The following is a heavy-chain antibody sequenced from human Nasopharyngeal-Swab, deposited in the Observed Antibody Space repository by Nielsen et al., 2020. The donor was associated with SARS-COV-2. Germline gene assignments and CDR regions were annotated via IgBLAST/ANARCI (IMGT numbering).Heavy chain of an antibody. CDR2: IYTSGST. D-gene: IGHD3-10*01. J-gene: IGHJ6*02. CDR1: GGSISSYY. Sequence: SETLSLTCTASGGSISSYYWSWIRQPAGKGLEWIGRIYTSGSTNYNPSLKSRVTMSVDTSKNQFSLKLSSVTAADTAVFYCARDQKLGFGESADYYYYGMDVWGQGTTVTVSS. V-gene: IGHV4-4*07. CDR3: ARDQKLGFGESADYYYYGMDV.